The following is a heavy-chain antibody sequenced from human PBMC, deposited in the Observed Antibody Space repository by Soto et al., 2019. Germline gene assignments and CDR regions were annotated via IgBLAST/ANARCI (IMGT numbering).Heavy chain of an antibody. D-gene: IGHD5-12*01. CDR3: ARAEGYSGKDV. CDR1: GYTFTNYG. J-gene: IGHJ6*02. Sequence: ASVKVSCKASGYTFTNYGISWVRQAPGQGLEWMGWISTYNGNPNYAQNFQGRLSMTTDKSTSTAYMELSSLRSEDTAVYYCARAEGYSGKDVWGQGTTVTVSS. V-gene: IGHV1-18*01. CDR2: ISTYNGNP.